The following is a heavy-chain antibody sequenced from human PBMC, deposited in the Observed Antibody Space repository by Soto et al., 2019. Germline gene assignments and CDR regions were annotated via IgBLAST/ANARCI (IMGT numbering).Heavy chain of an antibody. CDR3: ARGGGFFDY. CDR1: GFTFSSYI. D-gene: IGHD3-10*01. J-gene: IGHJ4*02. CDR2: ISISSSTK. V-gene: IGHV3-48*02. Sequence: GGSLRLACGASGFTFSSYIINWIRQAPGKGLEWVSYISISSSTKYYADSVKGGFTISRDNAKNSLYLQMNSLRDEDTAVYYCARGGGFFDYWGQGTLVTVSS.